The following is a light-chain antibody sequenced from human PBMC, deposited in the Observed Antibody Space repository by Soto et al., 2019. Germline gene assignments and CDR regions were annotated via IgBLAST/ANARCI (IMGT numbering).Light chain of an antibody. V-gene: IGLV1-51*01. CDR2: DNN. Sequence: QSVLTQPPSVSAAPGQKVTISCSGSGSNIGNNYVSWYQQLPGTAPKLLIYDNNNRPSGIPDRFSGSKSGTSATLGITGLQTGDEADYYCGTWDSSLSAYVFGTGTKLPS. J-gene: IGLJ1*01. CDR1: GSNIGNNY. CDR3: GTWDSSLSAYV.